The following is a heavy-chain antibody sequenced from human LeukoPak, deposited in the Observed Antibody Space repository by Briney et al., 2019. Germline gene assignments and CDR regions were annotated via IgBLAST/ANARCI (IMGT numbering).Heavy chain of an antibody. CDR1: GFSLSTSGVG. J-gene: IGHJ4*02. V-gene: IGHV2-5*02. CDR2: IYWDDAE. D-gene: IGHD6-6*01. Sequence: SGPTLVNPTQTLTLTCTFSGFSLSTSGVGVGWIRQPPGKALEWLALIYWDDAERYSPSLKSRLTITKDTSKNQVVLTMTNMDPVDTATYYCAHRQGHSSSPLYYFDYWGQGTLVTVSS. CDR3: AHRQGHSSSPLYYFDY.